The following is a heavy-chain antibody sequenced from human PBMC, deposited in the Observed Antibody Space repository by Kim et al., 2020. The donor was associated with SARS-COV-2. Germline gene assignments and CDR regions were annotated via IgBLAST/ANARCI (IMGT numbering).Heavy chain of an antibody. CDR1: GFTFSSYA. CDR3: ARQYFDWSWGWDYYYYYGMDV. CDR2: ISYDGSNK. Sequence: GGSLRLSCAASGFTFSSYAMHWVRQAPGKGLEWVAVISYDGSNKYYADSVKGRFTISRDNSKNTLYLQMNSLRAEDTAVYYCARQYFDWSWGWDYYYYYGMDVWGQGTTVTVSS. J-gene: IGHJ6*02. D-gene: IGHD3-9*01. V-gene: IGHV3-30-3*01.